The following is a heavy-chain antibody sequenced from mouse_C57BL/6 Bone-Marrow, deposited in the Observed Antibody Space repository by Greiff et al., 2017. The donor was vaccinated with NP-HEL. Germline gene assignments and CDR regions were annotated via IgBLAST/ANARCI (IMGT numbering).Heavy chain of an antibody. CDR3: ANSSGYPFAY. CDR2: IYPGDGDT. V-gene: IGHV1-82*01. D-gene: IGHD3-2*02. Sequence: QVQLQQSGPELVKPGASVKISCKASGYAFSSSWMNWVKQRPGKGLEWIGRIYPGDGDTNYNGKFQGKATLTADKSSSTAYMQLSSLTSEDSAVYFCANSSGYPFAYWGQGTLVTVSA. CDR1: GYAFSSSW. J-gene: IGHJ3*01.